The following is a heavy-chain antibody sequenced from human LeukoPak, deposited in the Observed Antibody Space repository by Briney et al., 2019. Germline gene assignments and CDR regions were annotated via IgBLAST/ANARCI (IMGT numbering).Heavy chain of an antibody. Sequence: GGSLRLSCAASGFTFSSYAMSWVRQAPGKGLEWVSAISGSGGSTYYADSVKGRFTIYRDNSKSTVSLQMDTLRTEDTALYYCARENWDFDFWGQGTLVTVSS. D-gene: IGHD7-27*01. CDR1: GFTFSSYA. CDR3: ARENWDFDF. CDR2: ISGSGGST. V-gene: IGHV3-23*01. J-gene: IGHJ4*02.